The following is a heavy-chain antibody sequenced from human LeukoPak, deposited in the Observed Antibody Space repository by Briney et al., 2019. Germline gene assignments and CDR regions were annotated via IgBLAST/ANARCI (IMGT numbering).Heavy chain of an antibody. CDR1: GFTFSSYA. CDR2: ISYDGSNK. Sequence: PGGSLRLSCAASGFTFSSYAMHWVRQAPGKGLEWVAVISYDGSNKYYADSVKGRFTISRDNSKNTLYLQMNGLRAEDTAVYYCARDFLWYSSSFYFDYWGQGTLVTVSS. V-gene: IGHV3-30*04. D-gene: IGHD6-6*01. J-gene: IGHJ4*02. CDR3: ARDFLWYSSSFYFDY.